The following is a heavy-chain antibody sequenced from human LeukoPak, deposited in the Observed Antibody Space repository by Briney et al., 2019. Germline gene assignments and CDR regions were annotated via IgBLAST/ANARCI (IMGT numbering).Heavy chain of an antibody. CDR2: IYYSGST. J-gene: IGHJ4*02. CDR1: GGSISSYY. Sequence: SETLSLTCTVSGGSISSYYWSWIRQPPGKGLEWIGYIYYSGSTNYNPSLKSRVTISVDTSKNQFSLKLSSVTAADTAVYYCARFPTGTVDYWGQGNLVTVSS. D-gene: IGHD1-7*01. CDR3: ARFPTGTVDY. V-gene: IGHV4-59*01.